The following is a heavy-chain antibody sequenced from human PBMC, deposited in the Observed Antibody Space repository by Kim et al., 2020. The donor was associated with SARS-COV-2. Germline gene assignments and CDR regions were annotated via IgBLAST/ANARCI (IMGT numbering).Heavy chain of an antibody. Sequence: VKGRFTISRDDSKNTLYLQMNSLKTEDTAVYYCGGLDYDSSGYYPGYFDYWGQGTLVTVSS. D-gene: IGHD3-22*01. J-gene: IGHJ4*02. V-gene: IGHV3-15*01. CDR3: GGLDYDSSGYYPGYFDY.